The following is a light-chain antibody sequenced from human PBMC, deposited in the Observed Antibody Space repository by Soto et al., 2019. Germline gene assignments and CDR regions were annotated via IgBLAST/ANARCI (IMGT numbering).Light chain of an antibody. Sequence: EIVMTQSPATLSVSPGESVTLSCRASQSVNSNLAWYQQKPGQAPRLLIYGVSTRATGIPARFSGSGSGTEFTLTISSLQSEDFAVYYCPQYNKWPPWTFGQGTKVEIK. CDR3: PQYNKWPPWT. V-gene: IGKV3-15*01. J-gene: IGKJ1*01. CDR1: QSVNSN. CDR2: GVS.